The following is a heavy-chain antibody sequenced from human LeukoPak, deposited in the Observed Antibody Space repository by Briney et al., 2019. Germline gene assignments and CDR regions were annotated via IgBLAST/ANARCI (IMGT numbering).Heavy chain of an antibody. CDR2: ISSSGSTI. CDR3: ARADPPILTGYYTQFDY. CDR1: GFTFSDYY. J-gene: IGHJ4*02. Sequence: GGSLRLSCAASGFTFSDYYMSWIRQAPGKGLEWVSYISSSGSTIYYADSVKGRFTISRDNAKNSLYLQMNSLRAEDTAVYYCARADPPILTGYYTQFDYWGQGTLVTVSS. D-gene: IGHD3-9*01. V-gene: IGHV3-11*01.